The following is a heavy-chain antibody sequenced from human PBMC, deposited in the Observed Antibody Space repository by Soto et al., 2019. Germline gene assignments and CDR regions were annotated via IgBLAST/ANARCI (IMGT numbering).Heavy chain of an antibody. J-gene: IGHJ4*02. CDR3: AKDDVAFGEFTQIDY. CDR1: GFTFSSYG. D-gene: IGHD3-10*01. V-gene: IGHV3-30*18. CDR2: ISYDGSNK. Sequence: QGQLVESGGGVVQPGRSLRLSCAASGFTFSSYGMHWVRQAPGKGLEWVAVISYDGSNKYYADSVKGRFTISRDNSKNTLYLQMNSLRAEDTAVYYCAKDDVAFGEFTQIDYWGQGTLVTVSS.